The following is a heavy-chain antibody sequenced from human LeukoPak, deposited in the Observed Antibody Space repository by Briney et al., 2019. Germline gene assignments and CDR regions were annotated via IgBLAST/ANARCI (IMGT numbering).Heavy chain of an antibody. D-gene: IGHD6-25*01. CDR2: INPSGGST. V-gene: IGHV1-46*01. Sequence: ASAKVSCKASGYTFTSYYIHWVRQAPGQGLEWMGLINPSGGSTNYAQKFQGRVTMTRDTSISTAYMELSRLRSDDTAVYYCARDSPSSGWFDPWGQGTLVTVSS. CDR3: ARDSPSSGWFDP. J-gene: IGHJ5*02. CDR1: GYTFTSYY.